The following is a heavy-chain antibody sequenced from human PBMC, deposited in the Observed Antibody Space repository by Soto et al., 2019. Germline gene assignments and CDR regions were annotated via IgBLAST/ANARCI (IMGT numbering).Heavy chain of an antibody. CDR3: ARVLKGFYYYYYGMDV. CDR2: TRNKANSYTT. V-gene: IGHV3-72*01. CDR1: GFTFSDHY. J-gene: IGHJ6*02. Sequence: GSLRLSCAASGFTFSDHYMDWVRQAPGKGLEWVGRTRNKANSYTTEYAASVKGRFTISRDDSKNSLYLQMNSLKTEDTAVYYCARVLKGFYYYYYGMDVWGQGTTVTVSS.